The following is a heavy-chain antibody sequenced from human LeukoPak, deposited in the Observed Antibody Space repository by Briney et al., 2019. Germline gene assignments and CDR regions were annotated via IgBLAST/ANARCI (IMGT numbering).Heavy chain of an antibody. CDR1: GFTFSSYA. CDR3: ARTRGYSYGRLDY. D-gene: IGHD5-18*01. CDR2: ISGSGGST. J-gene: IGHJ4*02. V-gene: IGHV3-23*01. Sequence: KPGGSLRLSCAASGFTFSSYAMSWVRQAPGKGLEWVSAISGSGGSTYYADSVKGWFTISRDNSKNTLYLQMNSLRAEDTAVYYCARTRGYSYGRLDYWGQGTLATVSS.